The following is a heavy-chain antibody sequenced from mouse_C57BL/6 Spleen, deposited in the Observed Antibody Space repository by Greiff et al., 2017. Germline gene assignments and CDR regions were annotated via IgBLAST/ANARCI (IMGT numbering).Heavy chain of an antibody. J-gene: IGHJ1*03. Sequence: EVMLVESEGGLVQPGSSMKLSCTASGFTFSDYYMAWVRQVPEKGLEWVANINYDGSSTYYLDSLKSRFIISRDNAKNILYLQMSSLKSEDTATDYCAGVALSSWYFDVWGTGTTVTVSS. CDR2: INYDGSST. D-gene: IGHD6-1*01. CDR3: AGVALSSWYFDV. CDR1: GFTFSDYY. V-gene: IGHV5-16*01.